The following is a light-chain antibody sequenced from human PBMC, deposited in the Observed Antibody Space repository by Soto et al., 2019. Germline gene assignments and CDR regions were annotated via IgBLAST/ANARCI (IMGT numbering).Light chain of an antibody. Sequence: EIVLTQSPATLSLSPGDRATLSCRASQSVSSYLAWYQQKPGQAPRLLIYDASNRDTGIPARFSGSGSGTDFTVTISSLEPEDFAVYYCQQRSNWPPITFGQGTRLEIK. CDR1: QSVSSY. V-gene: IGKV3-11*01. CDR3: QQRSNWPPIT. CDR2: DAS. J-gene: IGKJ5*01.